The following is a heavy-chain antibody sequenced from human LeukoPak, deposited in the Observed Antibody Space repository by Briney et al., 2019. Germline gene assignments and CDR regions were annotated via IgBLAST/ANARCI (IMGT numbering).Heavy chain of an antibody. CDR1: GFTFSSYW. Sequence: RGSLRLSCAASGFTFSSYWMHWVRQAPGKGLVWVSRINTDGSSTSYADSVKGRFTISRDNAKNTLYLQMNSLRAEDTAVYYCARGSQGNWNYAHYYYYMDVWGKGTTVTVSS. V-gene: IGHV3-74*01. CDR2: INTDGSST. J-gene: IGHJ6*03. D-gene: IGHD1-7*01. CDR3: ARGSQGNWNYAHYYYYMDV.